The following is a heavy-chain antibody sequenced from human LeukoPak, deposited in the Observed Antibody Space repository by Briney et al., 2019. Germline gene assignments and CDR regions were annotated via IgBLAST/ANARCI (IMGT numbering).Heavy chain of an antibody. CDR2: IYSDGST. Sequence: GGSLRLSCAASGFSVSSNYMSWVRQAPGKGLEWVSVIYSDGSTYYADSVKGRFTISRDNSKNTLYLQMNSLRAEDTAVYYCARKTDSSGSGDYWGQGTLVTVSS. D-gene: IGHD3-22*01. CDR1: GFSVSSNY. CDR3: ARKTDSSGSGDY. J-gene: IGHJ4*02. V-gene: IGHV3-53*01.